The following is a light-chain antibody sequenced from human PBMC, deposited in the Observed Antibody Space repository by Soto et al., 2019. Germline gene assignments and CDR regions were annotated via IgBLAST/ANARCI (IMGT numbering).Light chain of an antibody. V-gene: IGKV3D-20*01. CDR3: QQYGSSPIT. J-gene: IGKJ5*01. Sequence: EIVFTHSPATLSLSPGERATLSCGASQSVSSNFLAWYQQTPGLAPRLLSYGASTRATGIPDRFSGSGSGTEFTLTISRLEPEDFAVYYCQQYGSSPITFGQGTRLEIK. CDR2: GAS. CDR1: QSVSSNF.